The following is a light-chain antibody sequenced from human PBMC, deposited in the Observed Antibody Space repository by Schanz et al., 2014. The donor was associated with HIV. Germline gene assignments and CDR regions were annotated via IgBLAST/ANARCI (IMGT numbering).Light chain of an antibody. J-gene: IGLJ1*01. CDR2: VNSDDSH. Sequence: QPVLTQSPSASASLGASVKLTCTLSSGHSSYAIAWHQQQPEKGPRYLMNVNSDDSHSKGDGIPDRFSGSSSGAERYLTISSLQSEDEADYYCQTWGTGIGVFGTGTKLTVL. CDR3: QTWGTGIGV. V-gene: IGLV4-69*01. CDR1: SGHSSYA.